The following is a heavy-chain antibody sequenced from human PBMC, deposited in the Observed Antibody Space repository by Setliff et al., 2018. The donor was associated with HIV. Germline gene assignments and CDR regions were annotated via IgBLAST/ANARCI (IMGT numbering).Heavy chain of an antibody. CDR3: ARLGLFYDAFNI. J-gene: IGHJ3*02. V-gene: IGHV1-18*01. CDR1: GYPFSNFG. Sequence: GASVKVSCKASGYPFSNFGVSWVRQAPGQGLEWMAWINVYNGDTNFALKFQGRVTMTTDTSTSTAYMDLRSLRSDDTAVYYCARLGLFYDAFNIWGQGTMVTVSS. D-gene: IGHD3-22*01. CDR2: INVYNGDT.